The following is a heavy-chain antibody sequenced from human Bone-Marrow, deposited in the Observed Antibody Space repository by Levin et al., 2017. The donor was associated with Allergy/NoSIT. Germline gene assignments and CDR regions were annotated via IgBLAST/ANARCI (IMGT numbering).Heavy chain of an antibody. CDR2: INPSGGAT. J-gene: IGHJ4*02. CDR1: GYTFINYY. CDR3: ARGLGQLGDY. Sequence: GESLKISCKASGYTFINYYLHWVRQAPGQGIEWMGVINPSGGATWYAQKFQGRVTLTRDAPTTTVYMDLRSLRSDDTAVYYCARGLGQLGDYWGQGTLVTVSS. V-gene: IGHV1-46*01. D-gene: IGHD6-13*01.